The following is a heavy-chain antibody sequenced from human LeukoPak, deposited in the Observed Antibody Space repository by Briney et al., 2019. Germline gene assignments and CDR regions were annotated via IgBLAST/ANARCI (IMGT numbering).Heavy chain of an antibody. CDR2: IWYDGTNK. D-gene: IGHD1-1*01. Sequence: GGSLRLSCAASGFTFSSYGMHWVRQAPGKGLEWVAVIWYDGTNKYYVDSVKGRFTISRDNSKNTLYLQMNSLRAEDTAVYYCARGARSAPNFNSFDPWGQGTLVTVSS. CDR1: GFTFSSYG. J-gene: IGHJ5*02. V-gene: IGHV3-33*01. CDR3: ARGARSAPNFNSFDP.